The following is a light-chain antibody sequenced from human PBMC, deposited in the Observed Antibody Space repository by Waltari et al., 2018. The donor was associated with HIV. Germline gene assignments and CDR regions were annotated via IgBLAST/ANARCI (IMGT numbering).Light chain of an antibody. CDR3: AAWDDSLSGYV. CDR2: RNN. Sequence: QSVLTQPPSASGTPGQRVTISCSGSSSNIGSNYVYWYQQLPGTAPKLLIFRNNQRPLGVPDRFSGSKSGTSASLAISGLRSEDEAEYYCAAWDDSLSGYVFGTGTKVTVL. J-gene: IGLJ1*01. V-gene: IGLV1-47*01. CDR1: SSNIGSNY.